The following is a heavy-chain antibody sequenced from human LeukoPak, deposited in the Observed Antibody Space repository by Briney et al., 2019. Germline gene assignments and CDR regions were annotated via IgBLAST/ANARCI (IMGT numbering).Heavy chain of an antibody. CDR1: GFTFNSYA. V-gene: IGHV3-23*01. J-gene: IGHJ4*02. D-gene: IGHD6-13*01. CDR2: ISGSGGST. CDR3: AKQIAAAVRSDY. Sequence: GSLRLSCAASGFTFNSYAMSWVRQPPGKGLEWVSAISGSGGSTYYADSVKGRFTISRDNSKNTLYLQMNSLRAGDTAVYYCAKQIAAAVRSDYRGQGTLVTVSS.